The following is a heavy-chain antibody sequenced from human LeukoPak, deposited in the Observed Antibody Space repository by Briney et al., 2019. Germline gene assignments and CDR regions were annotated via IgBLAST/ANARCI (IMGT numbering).Heavy chain of an antibody. CDR1: GFTFSSYA. J-gene: IGHJ4*02. CDR2: ISGSGDYT. V-gene: IGHV3-23*01. Sequence: GGSLRLSCAASGFTFSSYAMSWVRQAPGKGLEWVSGISGSGDYTNYADSVKGRFTISRDNSKNTLYLQMNSLRAEDTAVYYCAKVPFDKSGYYYFDYWGQGTLVTVSS. CDR3: AKVPFDKSGYYYFDY. D-gene: IGHD3-22*01.